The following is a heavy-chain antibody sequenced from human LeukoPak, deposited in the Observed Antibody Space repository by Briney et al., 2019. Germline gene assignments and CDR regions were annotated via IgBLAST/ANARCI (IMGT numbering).Heavy chain of an antibody. D-gene: IGHD6-19*01. V-gene: IGHV3-48*04. J-gene: IGHJ3*02. CDR2: ISSSSSTI. CDR1: GFTFSSYS. Sequence: GGSLRLSCAASGFTFSSYSMNWVRQAPGKGLEWVSYISSSSSTIYYADSVKGRFTISRDNAKNSLYLQMNSLRAEDTAVYYCARDGGSGWSDAFDIWGQGTMVTVSS. CDR3: ARDGGSGWSDAFDI.